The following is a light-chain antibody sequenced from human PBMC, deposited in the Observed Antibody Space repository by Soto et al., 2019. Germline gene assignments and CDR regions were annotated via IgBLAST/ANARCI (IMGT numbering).Light chain of an antibody. V-gene: IGKV1-13*02. CDR1: QGISSA. CDR2: DAS. J-gene: IGKJ3*01. CDR3: KQCNSYPFT. Sequence: AIPLTQSPSSLSASVGDRVTITCRASQGISSALAWYQQKPGKATKLLIFDASSLESGVPARFSGSGSGTDFNLTVSSLQPEDFATYYCKQCNSYPFTFGPGTKLDIK.